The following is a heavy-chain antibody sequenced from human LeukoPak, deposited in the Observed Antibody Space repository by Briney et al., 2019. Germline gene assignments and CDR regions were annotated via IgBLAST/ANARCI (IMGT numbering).Heavy chain of an antibody. CDR2: ISSSGSTI. CDR3: AREVHYYDGSGYFSNWFDP. CDR1: GFTFSSYE. V-gene: IGHV3-48*03. Sequence: PGGSLRLSCAASGFTFSSYEMNWVRQAPGKGLEWVSYISSSGSTIYYADSVKGRFTISRDNAKNSLYLQMNSLRAEDTAVYYCAREVHYYDGSGYFSNWFDPWGQGTLVTVSS. J-gene: IGHJ5*02. D-gene: IGHD3-22*01.